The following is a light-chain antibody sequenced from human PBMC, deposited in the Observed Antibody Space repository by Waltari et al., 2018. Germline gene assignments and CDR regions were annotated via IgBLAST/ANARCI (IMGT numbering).Light chain of an antibody. CDR1: NSNLGNND. Sequence: QSVLTQPPSASGTPGQRVTISCSGSNSNLGNNDENWYQHLPGTAPKLLIYSNNQRPSGVPDRFSGSKSGTSASLAISGLQSEDEADYYCAAWDESLNGDVVFGGGTKLTVL. CDR2: SNN. V-gene: IGLV1-44*01. J-gene: IGLJ2*01. CDR3: AAWDESLNGDVV.